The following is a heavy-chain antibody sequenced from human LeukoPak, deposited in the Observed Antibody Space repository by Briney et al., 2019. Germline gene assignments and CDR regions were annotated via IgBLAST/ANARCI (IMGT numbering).Heavy chain of an antibody. Sequence: ASVKVSCKASGYTFTSYDINWVRQATGQGLEWMGWMNPNSGNTGCAQKFQGRVTMTRDTSISTAYMELSSLRSEDTAVYYCARGRDGYNHAFDIWGQGTMVTVSS. CDR3: ARGRDGYNHAFDI. CDR2: MNPNSGNT. V-gene: IGHV1-8*01. CDR1: GYTFTSYD. J-gene: IGHJ3*02. D-gene: IGHD5-24*01.